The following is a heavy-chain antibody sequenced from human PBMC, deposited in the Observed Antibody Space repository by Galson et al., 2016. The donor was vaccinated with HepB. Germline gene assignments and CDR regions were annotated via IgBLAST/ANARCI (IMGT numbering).Heavy chain of an antibody. Sequence: SVKVSCKASGYTFTSYAMHWVRQAPGQRLEWMGWINAGNGNTKYSQKFQGRVTITRDTSESTAYMELRSLRSEDTAVYYCAREALILGAPLDYWGQGTLVTVSS. D-gene: IGHD1-26*01. V-gene: IGHV1-3*01. CDR2: INAGNGNT. CDR1: GYTFTSYA. CDR3: AREALILGAPLDY. J-gene: IGHJ4*02.